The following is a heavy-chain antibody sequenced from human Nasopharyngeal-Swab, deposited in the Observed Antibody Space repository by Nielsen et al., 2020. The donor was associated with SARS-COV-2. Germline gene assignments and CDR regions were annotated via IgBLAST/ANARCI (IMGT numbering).Heavy chain of an antibody. CDR1: GFTFRSYA. CDR2: ISGSDHTT. Sequence: GESLKISCAASGFTFRSYAISWVRQAPGKGLEWVSVISGSDHTTYYADSVKGRFTISRDNSKNTVNLQMNSLRVEDTAIYYCAKRYCSSTSCWGDNWFDPWGQGTLVTVSS. V-gene: IGHV3-23*01. J-gene: IGHJ5*02. CDR3: AKRYCSSTSCWGDNWFDP. D-gene: IGHD2-2*01.